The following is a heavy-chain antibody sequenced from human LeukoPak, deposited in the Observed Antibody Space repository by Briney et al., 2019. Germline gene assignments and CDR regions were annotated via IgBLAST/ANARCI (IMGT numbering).Heavy chain of an antibody. CDR1: EFTFSSYG. V-gene: IGHV3-30*03. D-gene: IGHD3-22*01. J-gene: IGHJ4*02. CDR3: ARARGYYDSTYYFDY. CDR2: MSYDGSGK. Sequence: PGGSLRLSCAASEFTFSSYGMHWVRQAPGKGLEWVAVMSYDGSGKYYVDSVKGRFTISRDNSKNTLYLQMNSLRAEDTAVYYCARARGYYDSTYYFDYWGQGTLVTVSS.